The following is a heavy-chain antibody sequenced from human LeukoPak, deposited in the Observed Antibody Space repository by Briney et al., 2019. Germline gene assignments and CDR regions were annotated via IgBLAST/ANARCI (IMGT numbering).Heavy chain of an antibody. V-gene: IGHV3-53*01. CDR1: GFTFSDYY. CDR2: IYSGGST. J-gene: IGHJ4*02. Sequence: PGGSLRLSCAASGFTFSDYYMSWIRPAPGKGLEWVSIIYSGGSTYYADSVKGRFTISRDTSKSTLYLQMSSLRAEDTAVYYCTSRYCSGDACYTPDFHYWGQGTLVTVSS. CDR3: TSRYCSGDACYTPDFHY. D-gene: IGHD2-15*01.